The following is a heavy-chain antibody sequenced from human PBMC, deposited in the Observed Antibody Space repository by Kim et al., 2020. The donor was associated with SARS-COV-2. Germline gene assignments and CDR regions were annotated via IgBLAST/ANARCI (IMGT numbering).Heavy chain of an antibody. CDR2: IHYSGTT. CDR3: ARHGSGTYYKHHNGMDV. CDR1: GGSNTSGGYY. Sequence: SETLSLTCTVSGGSNTSGGYYWSWIRQQPGKGLEWIGNIHYSGTTFANPSLKSRLTISVDTSKNQFSLRLTSVTAADTAVYLCARHGSGTYYKHHNGMDVWGQGTTVTVSS. D-gene: IGHD3-10*01. J-gene: IGHJ6*02. V-gene: IGHV4-31*03.